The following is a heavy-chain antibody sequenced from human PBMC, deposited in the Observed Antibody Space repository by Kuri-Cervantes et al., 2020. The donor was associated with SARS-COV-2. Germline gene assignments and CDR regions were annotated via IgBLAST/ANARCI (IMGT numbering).Heavy chain of an antibody. J-gene: IGHJ4*02. CDR1: GFSFSGYA. Sequence: GGSLRLSCAASGFSFSGYAVSWVRQAPGKGLERVSAISAGGDTVLYADSVRGRFTISRDNSKNTLYLQTNSLRAEDTAIYYCAKVILNSDSSTLGRFDFWGLGTLVTVSS. V-gene: IGHV3-23*01. CDR2: ISAGGDTV. D-gene: IGHD6-13*01. CDR3: AKVILNSDSSTLGRFDF.